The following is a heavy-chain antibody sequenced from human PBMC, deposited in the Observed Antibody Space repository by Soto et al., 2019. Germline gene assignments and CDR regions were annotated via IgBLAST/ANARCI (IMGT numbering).Heavy chain of an antibody. CDR3: AKDPRRDFWSGYSSPWFDP. D-gene: IGHD3-3*01. V-gene: IGHV3-23*01. J-gene: IGHJ5*02. CDR1: GFTFSSYA. CDR2: ISGSGGST. Sequence: GGSLRLSCAASGFTFSSYAMSWVRQAPGKGLEWVSAISGSGGSTYYAVSVKGRFTISRDNSKNTLYLQMNSLRAEDTAVYFCAKDPRRDFWSGYSSPWFDPWGQGTLVTVSS.